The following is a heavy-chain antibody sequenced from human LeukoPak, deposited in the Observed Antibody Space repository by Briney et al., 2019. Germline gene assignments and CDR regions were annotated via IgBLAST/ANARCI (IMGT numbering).Heavy chain of an antibody. Sequence: GGSLRLSCAASGFTFSSYAMSWVRQAPGKGLEWVSGITGSGDTTFYADSGKGRFTIPRDNSDNTLYLQMNSLRAEDTALYYCAKDYSNIPAPANPLFDYWGQGTLVTVSS. D-gene: IGHD6-25*01. J-gene: IGHJ4*02. CDR1: GFTFSSYA. CDR3: AKDYSNIPAPANPLFDY. V-gene: IGHV3-23*01. CDR2: ITGSGDTT.